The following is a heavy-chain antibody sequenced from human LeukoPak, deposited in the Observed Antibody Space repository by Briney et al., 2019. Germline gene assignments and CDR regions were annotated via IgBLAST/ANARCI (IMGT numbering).Heavy chain of an antibody. J-gene: IGHJ3*02. CDR3: ARDAYVWGSYRYTLRAFDI. V-gene: IGHV1-8*01. CDR2: MNPNSGNT. Sequence: ASVKVSCKASGYTFTSYDFNWVRQATGQGLEWMGWMNPNSGNTGYAQNFQGRVTMTRNTSISTAYMELSSLRSDDTAVYYCARDAYVWGSYRYTLRAFDIWGQGAMVTVSS. CDR1: GYTFTSYD. D-gene: IGHD3-16*02.